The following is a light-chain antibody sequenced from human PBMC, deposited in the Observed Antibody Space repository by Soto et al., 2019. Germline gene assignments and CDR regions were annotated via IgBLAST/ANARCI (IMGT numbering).Light chain of an antibody. J-gene: IGKJ5*01. Sequence: DIQMTQSPSSLSASVGVRVTITCQASQNINNYLNWYQQKPGRAPKLLIYDASNLEAGVPSRFSGSESGADFTLTISSVQPEDSATYYCQQAATFPLTFGGGTRLEIK. CDR1: QNINNY. CDR3: QQAATFPLT. V-gene: IGKV1-33*01. CDR2: DAS.